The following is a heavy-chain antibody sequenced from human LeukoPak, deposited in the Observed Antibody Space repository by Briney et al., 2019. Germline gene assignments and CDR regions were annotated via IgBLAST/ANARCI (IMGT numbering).Heavy chain of an antibody. V-gene: IGHV1-69*13. CDR1: GGTFSSYA. CDR3: ASSRPEYSSSFFPLDY. Sequence: SVKVSCKASGGTFSSYAISWVRQAPGQGLEWMGGIIPIFGTANYAQKFQGRVTFTADESTSTAYMELSSLRSEDTAVYYCASSRPEYSSSFFPLDYWGQGTLVTVSS. CDR2: IIPIFGTA. J-gene: IGHJ4*02. D-gene: IGHD6-6*01.